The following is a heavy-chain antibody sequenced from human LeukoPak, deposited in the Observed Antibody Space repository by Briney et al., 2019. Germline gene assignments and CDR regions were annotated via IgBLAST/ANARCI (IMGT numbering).Heavy chain of an antibody. CDR2: VYYGGNT. Sequence: SETLSPTCTVSGGSISSSSYYWDWVRQPPGKGLEWIGNVYYGGNTFYNSSLKSRVTISVDTSKNQFSLKLSSVTAADTAVYYCARLGYCSSTSCYGHPHYYYYMDVWGKGTTVTVSS. CDR1: GGSISSSSYY. V-gene: IGHV4-39*07. CDR3: ARLGYCSSTSCYGHPHYYYYMDV. D-gene: IGHD2-2*01. J-gene: IGHJ6*03.